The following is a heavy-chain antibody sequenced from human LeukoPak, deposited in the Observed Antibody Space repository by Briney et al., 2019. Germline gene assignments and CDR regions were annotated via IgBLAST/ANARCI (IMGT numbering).Heavy chain of an antibody. Sequence: PGGSLRLSCAASGFSVSGNYMIWVRQAPRKGLEWVSTIYTGGNTYYADSVEGRFTISRDSSENTLFLQMDSLRAEDTAVYYCARAAGPAWAEYFQNWGQGTLVIVSS. D-gene: IGHD7-27*01. J-gene: IGHJ1*01. V-gene: IGHV3-66*01. CDR3: ARAAGPAWAEYFQN. CDR2: IYTGGNT. CDR1: GFSVSGNY.